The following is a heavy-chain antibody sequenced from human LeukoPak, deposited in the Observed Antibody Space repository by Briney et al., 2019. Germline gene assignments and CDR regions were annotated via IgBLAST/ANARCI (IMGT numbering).Heavy chain of an antibody. CDR2: IRSSGDSA. CDR1: GFTFSGYA. V-gene: IGHV3-23*01. D-gene: IGHD3-10*01. Sequence: GGSLRLSCAASGFTFSGYAMNWVRQAPGKGLEWVSVIRSSGDSAYYADFVKGRFTISRDNFKNTLYLQMNSLRAEDTAVYYCAKGYYASGSSLSAFDSWGQGTLVTVSS. CDR3: AKGYYASGSSLSAFDS. J-gene: IGHJ4*02.